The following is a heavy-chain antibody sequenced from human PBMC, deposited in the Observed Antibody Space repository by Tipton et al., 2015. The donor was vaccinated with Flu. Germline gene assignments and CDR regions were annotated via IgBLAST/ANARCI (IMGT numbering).Heavy chain of an antibody. Sequence: TLSLTCAVSGYSISSGYYRGWIRQPPGKGLEWIGSIYHSGSTYYNPSLKSRVTISVDTSKNQFSLKLSSVTAADTAVYYCARRGYSYGWVDYWGQGTLVTVSS. CDR3: ARRGYSYGWVDY. D-gene: IGHD5-18*01. J-gene: IGHJ4*02. CDR2: IYHSGST. V-gene: IGHV4-38-2*01. CDR1: GYSISSGYY.